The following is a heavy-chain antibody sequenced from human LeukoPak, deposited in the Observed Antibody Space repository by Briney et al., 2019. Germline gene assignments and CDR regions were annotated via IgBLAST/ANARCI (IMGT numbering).Heavy chain of an antibody. Sequence: GGSLRLSCAASGFTFSSYAMHWVRQAPGKGLEWVAVTSYDGSIKKYADSVKGRFTISRDNSKNTLYLQMNSLRAEDTAVYYCAKRLRGSSGLYYFDYWGQGTLVTVSS. J-gene: IGHJ4*02. D-gene: IGHD6-13*01. V-gene: IGHV3-30-3*02. CDR1: GFTFSSYA. CDR3: AKRLRGSSGLYYFDY. CDR2: TSYDGSIK.